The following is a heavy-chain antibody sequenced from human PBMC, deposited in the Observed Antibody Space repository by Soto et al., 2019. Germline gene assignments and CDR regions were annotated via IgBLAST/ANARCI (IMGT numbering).Heavy chain of an antibody. CDR1: GFTFSNYA. Sequence: QVQLVESGGGVVQPGRSLRLSCAASGFTFSNYAMHWVRQAPGKGLEWVEVTSYGGSNQHYADSVKGRFSISRDNSKNTLYLQMNSLRAEDTAVYYCGSPRECYWGQGTLVTVSS. J-gene: IGHJ4*02. CDR2: TSYGGSNQ. CDR3: GSPRECY. V-gene: IGHV3-30-3*01.